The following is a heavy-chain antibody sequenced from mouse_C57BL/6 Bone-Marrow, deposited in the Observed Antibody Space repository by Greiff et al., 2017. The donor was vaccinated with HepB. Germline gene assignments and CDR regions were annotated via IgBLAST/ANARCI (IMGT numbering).Heavy chain of an antibody. D-gene: IGHD1-1*01. CDR3: ARHDPYYYGSSPFAY. V-gene: IGHV5-6*01. Sequence: EVKLVESGGDLVKPGGSLKLSCAASGFTFSSYGMSWVRQTPDKRLEWVATISSGGSYTYYPDSVKGRFTISRDNAKNTLYLQMSSLKSEDTAMYYCARHDPYYYGSSPFAYWGQGTLVTVS. J-gene: IGHJ3*01. CDR2: ISSGGSYT. CDR1: GFTFSSYG.